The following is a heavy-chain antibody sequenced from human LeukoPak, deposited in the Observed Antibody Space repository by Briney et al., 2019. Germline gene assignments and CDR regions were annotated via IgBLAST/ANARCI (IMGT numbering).Heavy chain of an antibody. J-gene: IGHJ4*02. D-gene: IGHD2-15*01. V-gene: IGHV3-23*01. CDR1: GFTFSTFA. CDR3: AKAPVTTCRGAFCYPFDY. CDR2: IFPSGGEI. Sequence: GGSLRLSCAASGFTFSTFAMIWVRQPPGKGLEWVSSIFPSGGEIHYADSVRGRFTISRDNSKSTLSLQMNSLRAEDTAIYYCAKAPVTTCRGAFCYPFDYWGLGTLVTVSS.